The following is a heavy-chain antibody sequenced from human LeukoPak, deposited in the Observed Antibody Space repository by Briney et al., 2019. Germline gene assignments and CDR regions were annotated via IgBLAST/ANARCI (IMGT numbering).Heavy chain of an antibody. CDR3: ARDRDCSGGSCYGILDY. V-gene: IGHV3-33*01. CDR1: GFTFSSYG. CDR2: IWYDGSNK. D-gene: IGHD2-15*01. Sequence: GRSLRLSCAASGFTFSSYGMHWVRQAPGKGLEWVAVIWYDGSNKYYADSVKGRFTISRDNSKNTLYLQMNSLRAEDTAVYYCARDRDCSGGSCYGILDYWGQGTLVTVSS. J-gene: IGHJ4*02.